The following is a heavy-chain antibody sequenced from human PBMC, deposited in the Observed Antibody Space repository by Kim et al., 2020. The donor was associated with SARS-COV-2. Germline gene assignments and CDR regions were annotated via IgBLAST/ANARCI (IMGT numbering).Heavy chain of an antibody. CDR3: AKEYYDILTGYYSHGYYFDY. Sequence: RFTISRDNSKNTLYLQMNSLRAEDTAVYYCAKEYYDILTGYYSHGYYFDYWGQGTLVTVSS. D-gene: IGHD3-9*01. J-gene: IGHJ4*02. V-gene: IGHV3-33*06.